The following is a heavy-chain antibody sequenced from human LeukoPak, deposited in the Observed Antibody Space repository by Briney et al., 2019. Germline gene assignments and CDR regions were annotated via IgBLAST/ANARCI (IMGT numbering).Heavy chain of an antibody. CDR2: ISRSSSTI. CDR3: ARVRSGYYTAY. D-gene: IGHD3-3*01. CDR1: GFTLSDYS. J-gene: IGHJ4*02. Sequence: GGSLRLSCAASGFTLSDYSMNWVRQAPGKGLEWVSYISRSSSTIYYADSVKGRFTISRDNAKNSLYLQMNSLRAEDTAVYYCARVRSGYYTAYWGQGTLVTVSS. V-gene: IGHV3-48*01.